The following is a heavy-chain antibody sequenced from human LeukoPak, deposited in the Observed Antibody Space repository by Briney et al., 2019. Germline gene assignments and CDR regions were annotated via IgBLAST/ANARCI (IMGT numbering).Heavy chain of an antibody. J-gene: IGHJ4*02. CDR1: GGSISSYY. CDR2: IYYSGST. D-gene: IGHD3-16*01. CDR3: ARSGGIPSNFDY. V-gene: IGHV4-59*08. Sequence: SETLSLTCTVSGGSISSYYWSWIRQPPGKGLEWIGYIYYSGSTNYNPPLKSRVTISVDTSKNQSSLKLSSVTAADTAVYYCARSGGIPSNFDYWGQGTLVTVSS.